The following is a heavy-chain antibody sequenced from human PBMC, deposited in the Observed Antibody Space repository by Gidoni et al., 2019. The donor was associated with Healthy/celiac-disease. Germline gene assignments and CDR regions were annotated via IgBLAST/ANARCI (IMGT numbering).Heavy chain of an antibody. Sequence: QVQLVQSGAEVKQPGASVKLSCTASGYTFTSYGISWVRQAPGQGLEWMGWISAYNGNTNYAQKLQGRVTMTTDTSTSTAYMELRSLRSDDTAVYYCAGYYYDILALDYWGQGTLVTVSS. CDR2: ISAYNGNT. V-gene: IGHV1-18*01. CDR1: GYTFTSYG. CDR3: AGYYYDILALDY. J-gene: IGHJ4*02. D-gene: IGHD3-9*01.